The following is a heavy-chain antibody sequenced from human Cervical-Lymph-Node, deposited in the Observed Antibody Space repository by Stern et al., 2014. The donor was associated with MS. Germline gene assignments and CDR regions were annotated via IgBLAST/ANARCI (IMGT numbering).Heavy chain of an antibody. Sequence: QLVQSGADVKKPGASVKVSCKASGYTFTGYQMHWVRQAPGQGLEWMGWINPNSGGTNYALKFQGRVTMTRDTSISTVYMELSRLRSDDTAVYYCASGSTIVAQDYWGQGTLVTVSS. CDR1: GYTFTGYQ. CDR2: INPNSGGT. J-gene: IGHJ4*02. D-gene: IGHD6-6*01. CDR3: ASGSTIVAQDY. V-gene: IGHV1-2*02.